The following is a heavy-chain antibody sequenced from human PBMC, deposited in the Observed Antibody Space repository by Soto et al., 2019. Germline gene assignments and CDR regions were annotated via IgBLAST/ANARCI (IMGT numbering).Heavy chain of an antibody. J-gene: IGHJ4*02. D-gene: IGHD3-22*01. Sequence: GGSLRLSCEVSGVTFSAYGMHWVRQAPGKGLEWAAAISHDGTNKNYGDSVKGRFTISRDNSKKTLYLQMNSLRPEDTALYYCAKDEYYYSRSGYYIFDSWGQGTLVTVSS. V-gene: IGHV3-30*18. CDR3: AKDEYYYSRSGYYIFDS. CDR2: ISHDGTNK. CDR1: GVTFSAYG.